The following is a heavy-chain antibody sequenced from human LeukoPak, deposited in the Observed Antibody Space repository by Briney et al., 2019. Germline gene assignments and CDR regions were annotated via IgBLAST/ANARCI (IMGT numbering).Heavy chain of an antibody. V-gene: IGHV1-69*04. D-gene: IGHD5-18*01. CDR1: GGTFSSYA. CDR3: ARVDDTAMAHDY. J-gene: IGHJ4*02. CDR2: IIPILGIA. Sequence: SVKVSCKASGGTFSSYAISWVRQAPGQGLEWMGRIIPILGIANYAQKFQGRVTITADESTSTAYMELSSLRSEDTAVYYCARVDDTAMAHDYWGQGTLVTVSS.